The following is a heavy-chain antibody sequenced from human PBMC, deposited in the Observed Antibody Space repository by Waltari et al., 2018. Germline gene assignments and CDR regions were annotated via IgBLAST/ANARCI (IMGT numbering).Heavy chain of an antibody. D-gene: IGHD3-22*01. V-gene: IGHV3-48*03. CDR2: ISSSGSTI. Sequence: EVQLVESGGGLVQPGGSLRLSCAASGFTFSSYEMNWVRKAPGKGLEWVSYISSSGSTIYYADSVKGRFTISRDNAKNSLYLQMNSLRAEDTAVYYCARDRVVVSIPYAFDIWGQGTMVTVSS. CDR3: ARDRVVVSIPYAFDI. J-gene: IGHJ3*02. CDR1: GFTFSSYE.